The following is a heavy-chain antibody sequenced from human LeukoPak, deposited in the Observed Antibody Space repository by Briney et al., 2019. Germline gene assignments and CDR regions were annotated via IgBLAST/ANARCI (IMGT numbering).Heavy chain of an antibody. CDR3: AKDQDYGDALSFLYYYYYGMDV. V-gene: IGHV3-23*01. CDR2: ISGSGGST. D-gene: IGHD4-17*01. CDR1: GFTFSSYA. Sequence: PGGSLRLSCAASGFTFSSYAMSWVRQAPGKGLEWVSAISGSGGSTYYADSVKGRFTISRDNSKNTLYLQMNSLRAEDTAVYYCAKDQDYGDALSFLYYYYYGMDVWGQGTTVTVSS. J-gene: IGHJ6*02.